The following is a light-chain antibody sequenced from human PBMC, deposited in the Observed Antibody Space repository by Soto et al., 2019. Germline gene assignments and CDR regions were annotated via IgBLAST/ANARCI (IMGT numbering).Light chain of an antibody. CDR1: SSNIGSNT. CDR2: NNN. V-gene: IGLV1-44*01. CDR3: AAWDDSLIGSV. J-gene: IGLJ1*01. Sequence: QSLVTLPPSTSATPGHRFTISCSGSSSNIGSNTVSWCQQLPGTAPKPLIYNNNQRPSGVPDRFSGSKYGTSASLAISGLQSEDEADYYCAAWDDSLIGSVFGTGTKVTVL.